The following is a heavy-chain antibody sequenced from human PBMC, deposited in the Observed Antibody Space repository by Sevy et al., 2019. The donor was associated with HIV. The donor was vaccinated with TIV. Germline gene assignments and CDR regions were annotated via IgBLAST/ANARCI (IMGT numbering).Heavy chain of an antibody. CDR1: GYTFSDHF. D-gene: IGHD5-18*01. V-gene: IGHV1-2*02. CDR2: INPNSGDT. Sequence: ASVKVSCKASGYTFSDHFIHWVRQAPGQGLEWMGWINPNSGDTKYAQNFHGRVTLTRDTSIGSGYMELTSLRSDDTVVYYCATHGGYRYGSLLDYWGQGTLVTVSS. CDR3: ATHGGYRYGSLLDY. J-gene: IGHJ4*02.